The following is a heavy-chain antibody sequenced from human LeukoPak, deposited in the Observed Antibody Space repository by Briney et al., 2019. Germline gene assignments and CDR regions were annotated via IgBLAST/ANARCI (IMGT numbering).Heavy chain of an antibody. CDR2: IYSGGST. CDR1: GFTVSSNC. D-gene: IGHD1-26*01. CDR3: ARGGSYLSAFDI. J-gene: IGHJ3*02. Sequence: GGSLRLSCAASGFTVSSNCMTWVRQAPGKGLEWVSVIYSGGSTFYADSVKGRFTISRDNSKNTLYLQMNSLRAEDTAVYYCARGGSYLSAFDIWGQGTMVIVSS. V-gene: IGHV3-53*01.